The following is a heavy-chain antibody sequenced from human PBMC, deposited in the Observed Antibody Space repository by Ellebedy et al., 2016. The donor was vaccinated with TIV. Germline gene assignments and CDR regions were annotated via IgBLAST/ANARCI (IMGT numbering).Heavy chain of an antibody. Sequence: ESLKISCTVSGGSMTSFYWSWIRQSPEKGLEWIGNIYYVGSTDYSPSLRSRVTISLDTSKSQFSVKLTSVTPADTALYYCARGSGGTQNGAFDSWGQGTLVTVSS. CDR2: IYYVGST. J-gene: IGHJ4*02. CDR3: ARGSGGTQNGAFDS. D-gene: IGHD2-15*01. CDR1: GGSMTSFY. V-gene: IGHV4-59*01.